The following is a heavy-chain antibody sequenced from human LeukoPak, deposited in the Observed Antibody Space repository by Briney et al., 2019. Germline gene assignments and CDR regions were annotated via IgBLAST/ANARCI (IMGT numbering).Heavy chain of an antibody. Sequence: SVKVSCKASGGTFSSYAISWVRQAPGQGLEWMGGIIPIFGTANYAQKFQGRVTITTDESTSTAYMELSSLRSEDTAVYYCARGGYSGYELALNWFDPWGQGTLVTVSS. D-gene: IGHD5-12*01. CDR3: ARGGYSGYELALNWFDP. CDR2: IIPIFGTA. CDR1: GGTFSSYA. J-gene: IGHJ5*02. V-gene: IGHV1-69*05.